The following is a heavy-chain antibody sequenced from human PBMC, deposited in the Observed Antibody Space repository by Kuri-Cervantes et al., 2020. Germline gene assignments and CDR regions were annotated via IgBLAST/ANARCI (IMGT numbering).Heavy chain of an antibody. CDR3: ARGSYIVEH. CDR2: ISAYNGNT. Sequence: ASVKVSCKASGYTFTGYYMHWVRQAPGQGLEWMGWISAYNGNTNYAQKLQGRVTMTTDTSTSTAYMELSSLRSEDTAVYYCARGSYIVEHWGQGTLVTVSS. J-gene: IGHJ4*02. V-gene: IGHV1-18*04. D-gene: IGHD2-21*01. CDR1: GYTFTGYY.